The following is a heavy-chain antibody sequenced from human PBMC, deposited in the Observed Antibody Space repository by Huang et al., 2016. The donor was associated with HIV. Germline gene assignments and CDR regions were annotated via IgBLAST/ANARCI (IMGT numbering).Heavy chain of an antibody. CDR1: GFTFSSYW. CDR2: IKQDGSEK. J-gene: IGHJ4*02. Sequence: EVQLVESGGGLVQPGGSLRLSCTASGFTFSSYWMCWCRQAPGKGLEWVANIKQDGSEKYYVDSVKGRFSISRDNAKNSLYLQMNSLRAEDTAVYYCARRLRYYYGSGRTSGYFDYWGQGTLVTVSS. D-gene: IGHD3-10*01. CDR3: ARRLRYYYGSGRTSGYFDY. V-gene: IGHV3-7*01.